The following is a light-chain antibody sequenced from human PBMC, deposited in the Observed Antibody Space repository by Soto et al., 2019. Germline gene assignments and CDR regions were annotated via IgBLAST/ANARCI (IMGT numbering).Light chain of an antibody. CDR1: SSNIGSNT. CDR2: SNN. Sequence: VLTQPPSASGTPGQRVTISCSGSSSNIGSNTVNWYQQLPGTAPKLLIYSNNQRPSGVPDRFSGSKSGTSASLAISGLQCEDEADYYCAAWDDSLNGVVFGGGTKLTVL. V-gene: IGLV1-44*01. CDR3: AAWDDSLNGVV. J-gene: IGLJ2*01.